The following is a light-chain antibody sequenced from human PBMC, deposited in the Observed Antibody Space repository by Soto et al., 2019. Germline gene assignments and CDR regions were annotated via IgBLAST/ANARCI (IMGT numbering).Light chain of an antibody. CDR2: DVS. CDR3: ASYTTSSTYV. CDR1: SSDVGGYSY. Sequence: QSVLTQPASVSGSPGQSIAISCTGTSSDVGGYSYVSWYQQQPGKAPKLVISDVSNRPSGVSDRFSGSKSGNTASLTISGLQTEDEADYYCASYTTSSTYVFGTGIKVTVL. J-gene: IGLJ1*01. V-gene: IGLV2-14*01.